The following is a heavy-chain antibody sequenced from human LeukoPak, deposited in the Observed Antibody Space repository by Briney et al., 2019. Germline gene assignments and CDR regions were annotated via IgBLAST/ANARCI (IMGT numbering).Heavy chain of an antibody. J-gene: IGHJ2*01. CDR2: IYYSGST. CDR1: GGSISSYY. Sequence: SETLSLTCTVSGGSISSYYWSWIRQPPGKGLEWIGYIYYSGSTNYNPSPKSRVTISVDTSKNHFSLKLGSVTAADTAVYFCARVYYGRTYDYWYFDLWGRGTLVTVSS. D-gene: IGHD3-10*01. V-gene: IGHV4-59*01. CDR3: ARVYYGRTYDYWYFDL.